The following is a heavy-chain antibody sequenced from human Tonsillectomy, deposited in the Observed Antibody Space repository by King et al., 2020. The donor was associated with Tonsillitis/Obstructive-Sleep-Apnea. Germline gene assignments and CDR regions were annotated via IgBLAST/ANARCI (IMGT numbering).Heavy chain of an antibody. CDR1: GFTFSSYW. CDR2: IKQDGSEK. D-gene: IGHD3-3*01. CDR3: ARGPSTIFGVAAPFFDY. V-gene: IGHV3-7*04. Sequence: VQLVESGGGLVQPGGSLRLSCAASGFTFSSYWMSWVRQAPGKGLEWVANIKQDGSEKYYVDSVKGRFTFSRDNAKNSLYLQMNSLRAEDTAVYYCARGPSTIFGVAAPFFDYWGQGTLVTVSS. J-gene: IGHJ4*02.